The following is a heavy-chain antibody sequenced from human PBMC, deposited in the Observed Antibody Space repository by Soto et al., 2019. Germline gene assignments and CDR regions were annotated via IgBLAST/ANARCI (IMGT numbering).Heavy chain of an antibody. D-gene: IGHD1-26*01. CDR2: IIPIFGTA. J-gene: IGHJ6*02. CDR3: ARHRRHEGGSYYRYYYGMDV. CDR1: GGTFSSYA. Sequence: QVQLVQSGAEVTKPGSSVKVSCKASGGTFSSYAISWVRQAPGQGLEWMGGIIPIFGTANYAQKFQGRVTITADESTSKAYMELSSVRSEDTAVYYCARHRRHEGGSYYRYYYGMDVWGQGTTVTVSS. V-gene: IGHV1-69*01.